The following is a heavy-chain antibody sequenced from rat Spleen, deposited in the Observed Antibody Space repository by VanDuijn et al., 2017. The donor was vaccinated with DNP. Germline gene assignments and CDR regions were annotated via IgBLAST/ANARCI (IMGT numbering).Heavy chain of an antibody. D-gene: IGHD3-4*01. CDR3: TNPPTGSNWFAY. Sequence: EVQLVESGGGLVSPGRSLKLSCAGSGFTFSDYYMAWVRQAPTKGLDWVASISSDGGHTYYRDSVKGRFTISRDNAKSSLYLQMDSLRSENMATYYCTNPPTGSNWFAYWGQGTLVTVSS. J-gene: IGHJ3*01. CDR2: ISSDGGHT. V-gene: IGHV5-20*01. CDR1: GFTFSDYY.